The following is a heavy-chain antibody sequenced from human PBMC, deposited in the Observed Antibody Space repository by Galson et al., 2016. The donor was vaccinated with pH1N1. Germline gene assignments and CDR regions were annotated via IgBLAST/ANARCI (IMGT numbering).Heavy chain of an antibody. J-gene: IGHJ5*02. CDR2: IYPGDSDT. V-gene: IGHV5-51*01. CDR1: GYSFKSYW. CDR3: ARGGQYFYGSGRFLFHTHYFDP. Sequence: QSGAEVKKSGESLKISCKGSGYSFKSYWIAWVRQMPGKGLEWMGIIYPGDSDTRYSPSFLGQVIMSADKFISTAFLQWSSLNASDTAMYYCARGGQYFYGSGRFLFHTHYFDPWGQGTLVTVSS. D-gene: IGHD3-10*01.